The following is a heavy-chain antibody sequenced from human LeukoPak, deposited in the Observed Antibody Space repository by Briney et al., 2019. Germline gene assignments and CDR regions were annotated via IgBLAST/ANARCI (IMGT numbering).Heavy chain of an antibody. J-gene: IGHJ4*02. Sequence: PGGSLRLSCAASGFTFSSYSMNWVRQAPGKGLEWVSYISSSSSTIYYADSVKGRFTISRDNAKNSLYLQMNRLRAEDTAAYYCASGRFGELFPFDYWGQGTLVTVSS. CDR2: ISSSSSTI. CDR1: GFTFSSYS. CDR3: ASGRFGELFPFDY. D-gene: IGHD3-10*01. V-gene: IGHV3-48*01.